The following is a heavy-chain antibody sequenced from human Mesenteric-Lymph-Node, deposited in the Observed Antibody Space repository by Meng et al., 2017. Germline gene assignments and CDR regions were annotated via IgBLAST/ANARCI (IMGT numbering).Heavy chain of an antibody. CDR2: ISWDGGST. CDR1: GFTFDDYA. D-gene: IGHD3-9*01. CDR3: SKDMAPPDILTGYTYYYYYVMYF. Sequence: GESLTISCAASGFTFDDYAMHWVRQAPGKGLEWVSLISWDGGSTYYADSVKGRFTISRDHSKNSLYLHMNSLRAEDTALYYCSKDMAPPDILTGYTYYYYYVMYFWGQGITVTVSS. J-gene: IGHJ6*02. V-gene: IGHV3-43D*04.